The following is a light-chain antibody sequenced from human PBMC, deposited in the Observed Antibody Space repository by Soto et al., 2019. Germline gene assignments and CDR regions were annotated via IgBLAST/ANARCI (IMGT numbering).Light chain of an antibody. CDR1: SSDVGDYNY. CDR3: TSYTTSSTLSFV. J-gene: IGLJ1*01. CDR2: EVS. V-gene: IGLV2-14*01. Sequence: QSALTQPASVYGSPGQSITISCTGTSSDVGDYNYVSWYQQHPGTAPKLLIYEVSDRPSGVSNRFSGSKSGNSASLTISGLQAEDEADYYCTSYTTSSTLSFVFGTGTKLTVL.